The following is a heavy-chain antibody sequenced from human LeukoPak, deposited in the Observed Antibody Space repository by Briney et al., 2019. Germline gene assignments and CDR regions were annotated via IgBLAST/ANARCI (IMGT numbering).Heavy chain of an antibody. CDR1: GGSMSSSSYY. CDR3: ARISYSSSGNYYYGMDV. CDR2: INHSGST. V-gene: IGHV4-39*07. D-gene: IGHD6-6*01. Sequence: SETLSLTCTVSGGSMSSSSYYWSWIRQPPGKGLEWIGEINHSGSTNYNPSLKSRVTISVDTSKNQFSLKLSSVTAADTAVYYCARISYSSSGNYYYGMDVWGQGTTATVSS. J-gene: IGHJ6*02.